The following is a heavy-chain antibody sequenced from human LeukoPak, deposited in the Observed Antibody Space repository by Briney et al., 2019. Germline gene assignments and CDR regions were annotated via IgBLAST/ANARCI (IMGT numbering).Heavy chain of an antibody. Sequence: SETLSLTCTVSGGSISSYYWSWIRQPPGKGLEWIGSIYYSGSTYYNPSLKSRVTISVDTSKNQFSLKLSSVTAADTAVYYCATYSSLQLDYGMDVWGQGTTVTVSS. CDR3: ATYSSLQLDYGMDV. CDR1: GGSISSYY. D-gene: IGHD5-18*01. V-gene: IGHV4-59*12. CDR2: IYYSGST. J-gene: IGHJ6*02.